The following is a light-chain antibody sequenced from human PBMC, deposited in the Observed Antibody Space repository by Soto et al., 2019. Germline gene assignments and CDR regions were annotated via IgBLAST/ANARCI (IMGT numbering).Light chain of an antibody. J-gene: IGKJ4*01. CDR1: QGISSY. CDR3: RQYYSYPLT. CDR2: AAS. Sequence: AIRMTQSPSSLSASTGDRVTITCRASQGISSYLAWYQQKPGKAPKLLIYAASTLQSGVPSRFSGSGSGTDFTLTISCLQSEDFATYYCRQYYSYPLTFGRGTKVDIK. V-gene: IGKV1-8*01.